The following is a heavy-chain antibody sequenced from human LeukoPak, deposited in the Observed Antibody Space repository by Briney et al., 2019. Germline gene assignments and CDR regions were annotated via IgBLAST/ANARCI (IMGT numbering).Heavy chain of an antibody. J-gene: IGHJ4*02. CDR2: ISGSGGST. D-gene: IGHD3-10*01. V-gene: IGHV3-23*01. Sequence: GGSLRLSCAASGFTFSSYAMSWVRQAPGKGLEWVSAISGSGGSTYYADSVKGRFTISRDNSKNTLYLQMNSLRAEDTAVYYCAKELWFGELPPASIDYWGQGTLVTVSS. CDR1: GFTFSSYA. CDR3: AKELWFGELPPASIDY.